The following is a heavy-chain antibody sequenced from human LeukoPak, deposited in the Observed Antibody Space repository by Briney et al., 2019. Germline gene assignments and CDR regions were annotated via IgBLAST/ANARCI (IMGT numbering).Heavy chain of an antibody. CDR1: GFTFSDYY. CDR2: ISHTSRTI. V-gene: IGHV3-11*01. CDR3: AKWGCSGGSCYPFDY. J-gene: IGHJ4*02. Sequence: PGGSLRLSCAASGFTFSDYYINWIRQAPGQGLEWISYISHTSRTICYAESVKGRFTISRDNTENSVFLQMNSLRADDTAVYYCAKWGCSGGSCYPFDYWGQGTLVTVSS. D-gene: IGHD2-15*01.